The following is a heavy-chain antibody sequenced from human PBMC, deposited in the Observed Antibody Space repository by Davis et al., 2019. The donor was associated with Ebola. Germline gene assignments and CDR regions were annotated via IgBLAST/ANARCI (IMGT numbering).Heavy chain of an antibody. Sequence: GESLKISCADSAITFSSYAMTWVRQAPGKGLEWVSAISGSGGNTYYADSVKGRFTISRDNSKNTLYLQMTSLRAEDTALYYCAKDLYGDYDLDYWGQGTLVTVSS. CDR3: AKDLYGDYDLDY. CDR2: ISGSGGNT. J-gene: IGHJ4*02. V-gene: IGHV3-23*01. D-gene: IGHD2-21*02. CDR1: AITFSSYA.